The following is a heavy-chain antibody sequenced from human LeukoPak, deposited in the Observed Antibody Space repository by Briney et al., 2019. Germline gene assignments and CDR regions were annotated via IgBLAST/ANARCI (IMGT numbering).Heavy chain of an antibody. V-gene: IGHV3-53*01. CDR1: GFTVSSNY. Sequence: GGTLRLSCAASGFTVSSNYMSWVRQAPGKGLEWVSVIYSSGTTYYADSVKGRFTISRDNSKNTLYLQMNSLRAEDTAVYYCARGGGDYDSSGYFDYWGRGTLVTVSS. J-gene: IGHJ4*02. D-gene: IGHD3-22*01. CDR2: IYSSGTT. CDR3: ARGGGDYDSSGYFDY.